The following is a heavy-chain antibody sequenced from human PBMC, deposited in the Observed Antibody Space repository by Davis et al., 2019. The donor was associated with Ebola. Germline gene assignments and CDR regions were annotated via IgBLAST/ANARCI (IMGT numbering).Heavy chain of an antibody. J-gene: IGHJ6*02. CDR1: GFTFDDYA. Sequence: PGGSLRLSCAASGFTFDDYAMHWVRQAPGKGLEWVSGISWNSGSIGYADSVKGRFTISRDNAKNSLYLQMNSLRAEDTALYYCAKDEGRGVRYYYYGMDVWGQGTTVTVSS. CDR3: AKDEGRGVRYYYYGMDV. CDR2: ISWNSGSI. D-gene: IGHD2-8*01. V-gene: IGHV3-9*01.